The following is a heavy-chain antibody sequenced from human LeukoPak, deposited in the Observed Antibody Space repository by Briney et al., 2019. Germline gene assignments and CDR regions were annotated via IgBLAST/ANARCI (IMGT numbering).Heavy chain of an antibody. V-gene: IGHV6-1*01. CDR3: ARTTAHFDY. CDR1: GDSVSSKSAA. Sequence: SQTLSLTCAISGDSVSSKSAAWNWTRQSPSRGLEWLGRTYYRSKWYNEYAVSVKSRITINPDTSKNQFSLQLNSVAPEDTAVYYCARTTAHFDYWGQGTLVTVSS. J-gene: IGHJ4*02. CDR2: TYYRSKWYN. D-gene: IGHD2/OR15-2a*01.